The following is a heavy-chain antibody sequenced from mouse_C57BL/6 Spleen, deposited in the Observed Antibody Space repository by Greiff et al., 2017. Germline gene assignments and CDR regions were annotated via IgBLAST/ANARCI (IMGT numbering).Heavy chain of an antibody. D-gene: IGHD1-1*01. CDR2: IYPGSGST. V-gene: IGHV1-55*01. CDR1: GYTFTSYW. CDR3: ASYYGSNLWYFDV. Sequence: VQLQQPGAELVKPGASVKMSCKASGYTFTSYWITWVKQRPGQGLEWIGDIYPGSGSTNYNEKFKSKATLTVDTSSSTAYMQLSSLTSEDSAVYYCASYYGSNLWYFDVWGTGTTVTVSS. J-gene: IGHJ1*03.